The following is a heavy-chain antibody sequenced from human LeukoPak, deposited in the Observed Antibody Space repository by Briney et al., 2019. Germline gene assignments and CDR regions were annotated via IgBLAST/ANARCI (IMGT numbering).Heavy chain of an antibody. Sequence: PGGSLRLSCAASGFTFSSYEMNWVRQAPGKGLEWVSYISSSGSTIYYADSVKGRFTISRDNAKNSLSLQMNSLRAEDTAVYYCARETDSTLFDYWGQGTLVTVSS. CDR3: ARETDSTLFDY. CDR2: ISSSGSTI. J-gene: IGHJ4*02. CDR1: GFTFSSYE. D-gene: IGHD2-2*01. V-gene: IGHV3-48*03.